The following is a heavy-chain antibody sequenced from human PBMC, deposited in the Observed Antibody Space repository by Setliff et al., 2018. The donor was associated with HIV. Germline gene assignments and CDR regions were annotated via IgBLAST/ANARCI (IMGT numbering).Heavy chain of an antibody. Sequence: GASVKVSCKPSGGTFRSYAISWVRQAPGQGLEWMGGITPMFGRVNYAQKLQGRVTITTEESTNKAYMELSILRAEYMDVYFCGRGVAIKYYGSGSYLGHWGQGTLVTVSS. CDR3: GRGVAIKYYGSGSYLGH. CDR1: GGTFRSYA. D-gene: IGHD3-10*01. CDR2: ITPMFGRV. J-gene: IGHJ4*02. V-gene: IGHV1-69*05.